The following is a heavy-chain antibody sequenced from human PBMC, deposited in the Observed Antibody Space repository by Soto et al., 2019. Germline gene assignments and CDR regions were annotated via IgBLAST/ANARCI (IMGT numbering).Heavy chain of an antibody. D-gene: IGHD3-9*01. Sequence: QVQLVQSGAEVKKPGSSVKVSCKASGGTFSSYAISWVRQAPGQGLEWMGGIIPIFGTANYAQQFQGRVTITADDSTSTAYMALSSLRVEDTAVYYCASFADRPILTGGSDYWGQGTLVTVSS. V-gene: IGHV1-69*01. CDR2: IIPIFGTA. CDR3: ASFADRPILTGGSDY. CDR1: GGTFSSYA. J-gene: IGHJ4*02.